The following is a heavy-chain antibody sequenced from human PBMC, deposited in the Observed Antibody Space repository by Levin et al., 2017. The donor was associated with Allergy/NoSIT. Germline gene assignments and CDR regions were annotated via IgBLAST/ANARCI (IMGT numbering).Heavy chain of an antibody. J-gene: IGHJ4*02. CDR2: INWNRDKI. D-gene: IGHD7-27*01. V-gene: IGHV3-9*01. Sequence: GGSLRLSCAASGFTFGDYAMHWVRQAPGKGLEWVSGINWNRDKIGYADSVRARFTISRDNAKNSLYLQMNSLGPEDTALYYCAKGLNWGSPNTFDYWGQGTLVTVSS. CDR1: GFTFGDYA. CDR3: AKGLNWGSPNTFDY.